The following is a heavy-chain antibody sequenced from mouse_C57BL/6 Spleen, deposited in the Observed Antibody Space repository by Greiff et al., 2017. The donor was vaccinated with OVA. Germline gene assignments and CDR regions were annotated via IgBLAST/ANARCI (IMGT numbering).Heavy chain of an antibody. Sequence: DVMLVESGPGMVKPSQSLSLTCTVTGYSITSGYDWHWIRHFPGNKLEWMGYISYSGSTNYNPSLKSRISITHDTSKNHFFLKLNSVTTEDTATYYCARGDYDAGFAYWGQGTLVTVSA. J-gene: IGHJ3*01. V-gene: IGHV3-1*01. CDR1: GYSITSGYD. CDR2: ISYSGST. D-gene: IGHD2-4*01. CDR3: ARGDYDAGFAY.